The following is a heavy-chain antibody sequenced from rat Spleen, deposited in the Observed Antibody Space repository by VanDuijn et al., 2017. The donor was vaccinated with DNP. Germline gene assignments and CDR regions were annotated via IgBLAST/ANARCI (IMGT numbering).Heavy chain of an antibody. Sequence: VQLVESGGGPVQPGRSLKLSCVASGFIFRNYWMTWIRQPPGKGLEWIGAIWSGGSTDYNSALKSRLSISRDTSKSQVLLKMNSLQTEDIGTYYCAREHILQPFDYWGQGVMVTVSS. J-gene: IGHJ2*01. D-gene: IGHD1-6*01. CDR2: IWSGGST. V-gene: IGHV2-15*01. CDR3: AREHILQPFDY. CDR1: GFIFRNYW.